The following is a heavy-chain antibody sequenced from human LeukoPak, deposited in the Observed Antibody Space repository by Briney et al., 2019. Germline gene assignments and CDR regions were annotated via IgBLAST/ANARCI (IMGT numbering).Heavy chain of an antibody. CDR2: INPSGGST. CDR1: GYTFTSYY. Sequence: ASVTVSCKASGYTFTSYYMHWVRQAPGQGLEWMGIINPSGGSTSYAQKFQGRVTMTRDMSTSTVYMELSSLRSEDTAVYYCARVGDSGSYDKNWFDPWGQGTLVTVSS. J-gene: IGHJ5*02. CDR3: ARVGDSGSYDKNWFDP. V-gene: IGHV1-46*01. D-gene: IGHD1-26*01.